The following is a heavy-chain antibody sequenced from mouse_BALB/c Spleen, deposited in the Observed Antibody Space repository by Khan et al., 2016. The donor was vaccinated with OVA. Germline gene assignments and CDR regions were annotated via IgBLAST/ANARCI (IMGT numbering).Heavy chain of an antibody. V-gene: IGHV3-2*02. D-gene: IGHD3-3*01. Sequence: EVELVESGPGLVKPSQSLSLTCTVTGYSITSGYGWNWIRQFPGNKLEWMGYISYSGSTNYNPALKSRIPITRDTSKNQYFLQLNSVTTEETATYYCARTARRKYWGQGTTLTVSS. CDR1: GYSITSGYG. CDR3: ARTARRKY. CDR2: ISYSGST. J-gene: IGHJ2*01.